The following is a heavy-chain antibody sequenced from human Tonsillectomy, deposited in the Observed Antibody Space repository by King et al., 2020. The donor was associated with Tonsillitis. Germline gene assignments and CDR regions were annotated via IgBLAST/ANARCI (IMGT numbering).Heavy chain of an antibody. J-gene: IGHJ5*02. CDR1: GGSISSSSYY. D-gene: IGHD2-8*01. CDR2: IYYSGST. V-gene: IGHV4-39*01. CDR3: AGTKMVYAVNWFDP. Sequence: QLQESGPGLVKPSETLSLTCTVSGGSISSSSYYWGWIRQPPGKGLEWIGGIYYSGSTYYNPSLKSRVTISVDTSKNQFSLKLSSVTAADTAVYYCAGTKMVYAVNWFDPWGQGTLVTVSS.